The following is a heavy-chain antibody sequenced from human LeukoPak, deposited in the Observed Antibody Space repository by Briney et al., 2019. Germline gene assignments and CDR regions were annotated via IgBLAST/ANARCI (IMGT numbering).Heavy chain of an antibody. D-gene: IGHD4-17*01. CDR3: ARESADYGDRYYYGMDV. V-gene: IGHV4-4*07. CDR1: GGSISSYY. J-gene: IGHJ6*02. CDR2: IYTSGST. Sequence: SETLSPTCTVSGGSISSYYWSWIQQPAGKGLEWIGRIYTSGSTNYNPSLKSRVTMSVDTSKNQFSLKLSSVTAADTAVYYCARESADYGDRYYYGMDVWGQGTTVTVSS.